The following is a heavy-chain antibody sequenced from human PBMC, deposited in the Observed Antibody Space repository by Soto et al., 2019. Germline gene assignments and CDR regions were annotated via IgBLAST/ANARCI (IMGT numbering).Heavy chain of an antibody. V-gene: IGHV4-31*03. CDR1: GDSISSGDYY. Sequence: SETLSLTCNVSGDSISSGDYYWTWIRHHPGKGLEWIGYLHHSGITHYNPSLKSRVTTSVDTTKNQFSLSLSSVTAADTAVYYCARALGSSPLSYWGQGTLVTVSS. CDR3: ARALGSSPLSY. CDR2: LHHSGIT. D-gene: IGHD3-10*01. J-gene: IGHJ4*02.